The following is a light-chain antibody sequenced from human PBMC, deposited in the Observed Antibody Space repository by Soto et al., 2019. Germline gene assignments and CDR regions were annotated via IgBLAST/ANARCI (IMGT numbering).Light chain of an antibody. V-gene: IGLV2-8*01. CDR2: EVS. Sequence: QSALTQPPSASGSPGQSVTISCTGTSSDVGGYKYVSWYQQYPGKAPKLIIYEVSERPSGVPDRFSGLKSVNTAFLTVSGLQAEDEAEYYCASHAGGPWVFGGGTQLTVL. CDR1: SSDVGGYKY. J-gene: IGLJ3*02. CDR3: ASHAGGPWV.